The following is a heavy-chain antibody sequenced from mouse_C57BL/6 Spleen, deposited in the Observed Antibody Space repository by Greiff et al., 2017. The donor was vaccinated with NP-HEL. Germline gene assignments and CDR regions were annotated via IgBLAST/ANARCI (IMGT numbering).Heavy chain of an antibody. J-gene: IGHJ3*01. CDR2: INPSSGYT. Sequence: VQLQQSGAELARPGASVKMSCKASGYTFTSYTMHWVKQRPGQGLEWIGYINPSSGYTKYNQKFKDKATLTADKSSSTAYMQLSSLTSEDSAVYYCARVWGTGSFAYWGQGTLVTVSA. V-gene: IGHV1-4*01. D-gene: IGHD2-10*02. CDR3: ARVWGTGSFAY. CDR1: GYTFTSYT.